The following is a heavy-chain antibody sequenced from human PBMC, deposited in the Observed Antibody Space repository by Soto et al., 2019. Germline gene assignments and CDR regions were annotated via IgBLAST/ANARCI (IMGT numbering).Heavy chain of an antibody. V-gene: IGHV3-53*01. CDR2: IYSGGST. J-gene: IGHJ6*02. Sequence: GGSLRLSCAASGFTVSSNYMSWVRQAPGKGLEWVSVIYSGGSTYYADSVKGRFTISRDNSKNTLYLQMNSLRAEDTAVYYCARERGGDYGMDVGGQGTTVTVSS. CDR3: ARERGGDYGMDV. CDR1: GFTVSSNY. D-gene: IGHD1-26*01.